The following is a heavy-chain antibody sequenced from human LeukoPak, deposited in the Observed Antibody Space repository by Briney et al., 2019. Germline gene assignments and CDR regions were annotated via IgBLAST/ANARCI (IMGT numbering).Heavy chain of an antibody. D-gene: IGHD3-10*01. V-gene: IGHV4-30-2*01. J-gene: IGHJ6*02. CDR1: GGSISSGGYC. Sequence: PSQTLSLTCTVSGGSISSGGYCWSWIRQPPGKGLEWIGYIYHSGSTYYNPSLKSRVTISVDTSKNQFSLKLSSVTAADTAVYYCARLVLPDGMDVWGQGTTVTVSS. CDR3: ARLVLPDGMDV. CDR2: IYHSGST.